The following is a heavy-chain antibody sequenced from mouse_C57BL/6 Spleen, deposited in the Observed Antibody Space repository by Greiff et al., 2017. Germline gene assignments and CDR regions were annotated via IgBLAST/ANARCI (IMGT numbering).Heavy chain of an antibody. J-gene: IGHJ2*01. V-gene: IGHV1-55*01. D-gene: IGHD3-2*02. CDR1: GYTFTSYW. CDR3: ARSDSSGYFDY. CDR2: IYPGSGST. Sequence: VKVVESGAELVKPGASVKMSCKASGYTFTSYWITWVKQRPGQGLEWIGDIYPGSGSTNYNEKFKSKATLTVDTSSSTAYMQLSSLTSEDSAVYYCARSDSSGYFDYWGQGTTLTVSS.